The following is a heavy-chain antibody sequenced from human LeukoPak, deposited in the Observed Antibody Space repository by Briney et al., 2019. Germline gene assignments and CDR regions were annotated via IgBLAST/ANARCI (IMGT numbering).Heavy chain of an antibody. V-gene: IGHV3-7*03. CDR2: IKEDGSEK. J-gene: IGHJ4*02. CDR3: AHGSMYQLDY. CDR1: GFTFSRYW. Sequence: GGSLRLSCAASGFTFSRYWMSWVRQAPGKGLEWVANIKEDGSEKNYVDSVKGRFTISRDNSKNTLYLQMNSLRAEDTAVYYCAHGSMYQLDYWGQGTLVTVSS. D-gene: IGHD2-2*01.